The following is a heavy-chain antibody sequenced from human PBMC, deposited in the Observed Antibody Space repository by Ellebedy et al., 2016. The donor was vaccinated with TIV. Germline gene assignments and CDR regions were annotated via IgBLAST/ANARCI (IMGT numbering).Heavy chain of an antibody. Sequence: PGGSLRLSCAASGFTFSTYAMSWVRQAPGKGLEWVSTISNTGSRTYYAHSVEGRFIISRDNSKKTLYLQMNSLRAEETAVYYCAKGRGGGSDSSAPRYYFDYWGQGTLVTVSS. V-gene: IGHV3-23*01. J-gene: IGHJ4*02. CDR1: GFTFSTYA. CDR2: ISNTGSRT. CDR3: AKGRGGGSDSSAPRYYFDY. D-gene: IGHD3-22*01.